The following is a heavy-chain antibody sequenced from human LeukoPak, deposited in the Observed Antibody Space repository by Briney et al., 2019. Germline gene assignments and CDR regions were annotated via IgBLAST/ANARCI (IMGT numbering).Heavy chain of an antibody. CDR3: ARANYPYCSSTSCYLDI. D-gene: IGHD2-2*01. V-gene: IGHV4-4*07. CDR1: GGSISSYY. CDR2: IYTSGST. J-gene: IGHJ3*02. Sequence: SETLSLTCTVSGGSISSYYWSWIRQPAGKGLQWIGHIYTSGSTNYNPSLKSRVTMSVDTSKNQFSLKLSSVTAADTAVYYCARANYPYCSSTSCYLDIWGQGTMVTVSS.